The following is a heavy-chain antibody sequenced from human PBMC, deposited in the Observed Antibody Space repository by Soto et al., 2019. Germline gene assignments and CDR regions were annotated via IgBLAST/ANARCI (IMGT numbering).Heavy chain of an antibody. CDR1: GGTFSSYT. Sequence: QVQLVQSGAEVKKPGSSVKVSYKASGGTFSSYTISWVRQAPGQGLEWMGRIIPILGIANYAQKFQGRVTITADKSTSTAYMELSSLRSEDTAVYYCARDGYSSGWWVDYWGQGTLVTVSS. D-gene: IGHD6-19*01. V-gene: IGHV1-69*08. CDR2: IIPILGIA. J-gene: IGHJ4*02. CDR3: ARDGYSSGWWVDY.